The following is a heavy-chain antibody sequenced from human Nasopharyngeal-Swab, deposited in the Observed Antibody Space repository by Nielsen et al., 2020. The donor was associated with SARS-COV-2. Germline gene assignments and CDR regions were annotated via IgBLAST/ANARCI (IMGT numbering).Heavy chain of an antibody. J-gene: IGHJ3*02. CDR2: IYAGDTT. CDR1: GFAVSTNF. Sequence: GESLKISCAASGFAVSTNFLTWVRQAPGRGLEWVSVIYAGDTTHYADSVKGRCAISRDDSKNTLYLQMNSLRAEDTALYFCARVGGATVPLSTFDSWGPGTMVPSPQ. D-gene: IGHD1-26*01. CDR3: ARVGGATVPLSTFDS. V-gene: IGHV3-53*01.